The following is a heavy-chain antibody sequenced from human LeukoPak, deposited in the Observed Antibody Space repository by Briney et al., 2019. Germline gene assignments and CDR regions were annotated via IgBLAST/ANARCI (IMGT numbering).Heavy chain of an antibody. Sequence: PGRSLRLSCAASGFIFSSHGMHWVRQAPGKGLEWVAVIWYDGSNKHYADSVKGRFTISRDNFKNTLYLQMNSLRAEDTAVYYCARVYPDVDFWSGYYLLGYWGQGTLVTVSS. CDR3: ARVYPDVDFWSGYYLLGY. J-gene: IGHJ4*02. D-gene: IGHD3-3*01. CDR2: IWYDGSNK. V-gene: IGHV3-33*01. CDR1: GFIFSSHG.